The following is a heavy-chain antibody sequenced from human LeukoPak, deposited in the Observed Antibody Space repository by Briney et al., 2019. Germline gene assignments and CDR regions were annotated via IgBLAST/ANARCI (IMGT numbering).Heavy chain of an antibody. V-gene: IGHV3-66*02. D-gene: IGHD1-14*01. CDR3: ARGVYPDYFQH. CDR2: IYSGGST. CDR1: GFIVSSNY. J-gene: IGHJ1*01. Sequence: PGGSLRLSCAASGFIVSSNYMSWVRQAPGKGLEWVSVIYSGGSTYYADSVKGRFTISRDNSKNKLYLQMNSLRAEDTAVYYCARGVYPDYFQHWGQGTLVTVSS.